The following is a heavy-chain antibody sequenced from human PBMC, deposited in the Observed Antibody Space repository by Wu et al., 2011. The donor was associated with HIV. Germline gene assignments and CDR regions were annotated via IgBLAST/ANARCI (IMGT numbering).Heavy chain of an antibody. D-gene: IGHD3-10*01. J-gene: IGHJ6*02. CDR1: GYTFSTSG. V-gene: IGHV1-18*01. CDR2: ISTYSGNT. CDR3: ARDGMGRSYYGSGSYSGNDYYGMDV. Sequence: QVQLVQSGAEVKKPGASVKVSCKASGYTFSTSGVSWVRQAPGQGLEWMGWISTYSGNTKYAQRLQGRVTMTRDTSTSTVYMELSSLRSEDTAVYYCARDGMGRSYYGSGSYSGNDYYGMDVWAKGPRSLSP.